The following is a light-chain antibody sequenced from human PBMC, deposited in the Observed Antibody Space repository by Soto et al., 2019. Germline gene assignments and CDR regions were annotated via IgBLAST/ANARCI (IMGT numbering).Light chain of an antibody. CDR1: SSDVGVYNY. Sequence: QSALTQPASVSGSPKQSITIPCTGASSDVGVYNYVSWYQHHPGKAPKLMIYDVSNRPSGVSNRFSGSKSGNTASLTISGRQAEDEADYYCSSYTTGSTVVVFGGGTKLTVL. CDR2: DVS. CDR3: SSYTTGSTVVV. V-gene: IGLV2-14*03. J-gene: IGLJ2*01.